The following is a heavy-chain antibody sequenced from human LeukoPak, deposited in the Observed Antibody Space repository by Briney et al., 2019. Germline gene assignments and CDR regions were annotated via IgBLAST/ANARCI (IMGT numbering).Heavy chain of an antibody. CDR3: AREQQLVSRYYYYGMDV. V-gene: IGHV6-1*01. J-gene: IGHJ6*02. CDR1: GDSVSSNSAA. CDR2: TYYRSKWYN. D-gene: IGHD6-13*01. Sequence: SQTLSLTCAISGDSVSSNSAAWNWIRQSPSGGLEWLGRTYYRSKWYNDYAVSEKSRITINPDTSKNQFSLQLNSETPEDTAVYYCAREQQLVSRYYYYGMDVWGQGTTVTVSS.